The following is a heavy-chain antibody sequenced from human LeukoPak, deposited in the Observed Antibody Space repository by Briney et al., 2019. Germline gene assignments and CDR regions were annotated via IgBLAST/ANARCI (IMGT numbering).Heavy chain of an antibody. CDR3: ANFEPGYTSSWYAEF. V-gene: IGHV3-48*01. J-gene: IGHJ4*02. Sequence: GGSLRLSCAASGFTFSNYCMTWVRQAPGKGLEWVSYISSRGTTKHYADSVKGRFTISRDNAKNALYLQMNSLRVEDTAVYYCANFEPGYTSSWYAEFWGQGTLVTVSS. CDR1: GFTFSNYC. D-gene: IGHD6-13*01. CDR2: ISSRGTTK.